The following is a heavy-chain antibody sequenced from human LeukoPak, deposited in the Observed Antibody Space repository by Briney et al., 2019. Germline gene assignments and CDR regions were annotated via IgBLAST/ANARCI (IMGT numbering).Heavy chain of an antibody. V-gene: IGHV3-64*01. CDR1: GFTFSTYA. CDR3: ARVYVLLVY. J-gene: IGHJ4*02. D-gene: IGHD2/OR15-2a*01. Sequence: PGGSLRLSCAASGFTFSTYAMHWVRQAPGKGLEYVSAITTNGGSTYYANSVKGRFTISRDNSKNTLYLQMGSLRAEDMAVYYCARVYVLLVYWGQGTLVTVSS. CDR2: ITTNGGST.